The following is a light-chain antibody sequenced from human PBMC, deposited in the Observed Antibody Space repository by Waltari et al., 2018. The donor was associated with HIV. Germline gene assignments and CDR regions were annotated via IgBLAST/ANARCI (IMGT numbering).Light chain of an antibody. CDR3: AAWDDRLSGWV. CDR1: SSNIGRNY. J-gene: IGLJ3*02. V-gene: IGLV1-47*01. CDR2: RNN. Sequence: QSVLTQPPSASGTPGQRVTISCSGTSSNIGRNYVYWYQQLPRTAPKLLIHRNNQRPAGVPDRFSVSKSGTSVSLAISGLRSEDEADYYCAAWDDRLSGWVFGGGTKLTV.